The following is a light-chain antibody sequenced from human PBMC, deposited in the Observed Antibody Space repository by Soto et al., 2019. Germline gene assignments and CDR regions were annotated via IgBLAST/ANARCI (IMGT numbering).Light chain of an antibody. CDR1: QSVRSW. CDR2: DAS. J-gene: IGKJ4*01. V-gene: IGKV1-5*01. Sequence: DIQMTQSPSTLSASVGDRVTITCRASQSVRSWLAWYQQKPGRAPKFLIYDASSLESGVPSRFSGSGSGTEFTLTISNLQPDDFATYYCQQYDNLPLTFGGGTKVDI. CDR3: QQYDNLPLT.